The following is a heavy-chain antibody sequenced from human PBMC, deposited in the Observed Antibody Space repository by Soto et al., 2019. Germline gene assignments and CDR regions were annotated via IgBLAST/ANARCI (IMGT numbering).Heavy chain of an antibody. J-gene: IGHJ4*02. V-gene: IGHV1-69*13. D-gene: IGHD5-18*01. CDR1: GGTFSSYA. CDR2: IIPIFGTA. Sequence: RASVKVSCKASGGTFSSYAISWVRQAPGQGLEWMGGIIPIFGTANYAQKFQGRVTITADESTSTAYMELSSLRSEDTAVYYCAQNLDGYSQHLDYWGQGTLVTVSS. CDR3: AQNLDGYSQHLDY.